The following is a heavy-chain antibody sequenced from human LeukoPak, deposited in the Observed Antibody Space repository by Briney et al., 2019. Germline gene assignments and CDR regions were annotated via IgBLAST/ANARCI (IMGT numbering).Heavy chain of an antibody. V-gene: IGHV3-64*04. J-gene: IGHJ4*02. CDR1: GFTFSSYA. CDR3: ARGGSYFDISGYYFY. D-gene: IGHD3-22*01. CDR2: ITNNGDIT. Sequence: PGGSLRLSCSASGFTFSSYAMHWVRQAPGKGLEYVSSITNNGDITYQADSVRGRFTISRDNSKNTLYLQMNSLRTEDTAVYYCARGGSYFDISGYYFYWGQGTLVTVSS.